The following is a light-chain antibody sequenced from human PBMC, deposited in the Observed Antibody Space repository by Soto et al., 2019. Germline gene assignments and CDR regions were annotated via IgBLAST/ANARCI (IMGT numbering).Light chain of an antibody. J-gene: IGKJ5*01. CDR1: QSVTSNY. V-gene: IGKV3-20*01. CDR3: QQYGRSVPIT. Sequence: EIVLTQSPGTLSLSPGGRATLSCRAGQSVTSNYLAWYQQKPGQAPRLLIYGASSRATGTPDRFSGSGSGTDFTLSISRLEPEDFAVYYCQQYGRSVPITFGQGTRLEIK. CDR2: GAS.